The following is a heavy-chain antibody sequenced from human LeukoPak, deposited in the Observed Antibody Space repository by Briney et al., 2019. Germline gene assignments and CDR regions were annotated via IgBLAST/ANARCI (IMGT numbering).Heavy chain of an antibody. CDR3: AMEGYSGNYPAC. V-gene: IGHV3-21*01. J-gene: IGHJ4*02. Sequence: GGSLRLSCAASGFTFSTYSMNWVRQAPGKGLEWVSSISSSSSYIYYADSVKGRFTISRDNAKNSLYLQMNSLRAEDTAVYYCAMEGYSGNYPACWGQGTLVTVSS. CDR2: ISSSSSYI. D-gene: IGHD1-26*01. CDR1: GFTFSTYS.